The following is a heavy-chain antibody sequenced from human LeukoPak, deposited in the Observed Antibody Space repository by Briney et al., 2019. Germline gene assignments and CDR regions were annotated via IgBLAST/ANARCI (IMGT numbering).Heavy chain of an antibody. D-gene: IGHD3-16*01. CDR1: GYTFTGYY. CDR2: INPNSGGT. Sequence: GASVKVSCKASGYTFTGYYMHWVRQAPGQGLEWMGWINPNSGGTNYAQKFQGRVTMTRDTSISTAYMELSRLRSDDTAVYYCARDYDYVWGSPYYFDHWGQGTLVTVSS. CDR3: ARDYDYVWGSPYYFDH. J-gene: IGHJ4*02. V-gene: IGHV1-2*02.